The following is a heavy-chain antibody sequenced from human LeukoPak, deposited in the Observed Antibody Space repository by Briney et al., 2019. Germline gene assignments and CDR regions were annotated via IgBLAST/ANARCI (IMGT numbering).Heavy chain of an antibody. CDR1: GGSISSGGYY. CDR3: ARVCYYYDSSGRLYYFDY. Sequence: SETLSLTFTVSGGSISSGGYYWSWIRQHPGKGLEWIGYIYYSGSTYYNPSLKSRVTISVDTSKNQFSLKLSSVTAADTAVYYRARVCYYYDSSGRLYYFDYWGQGTLVTVSS. CDR2: IYYSGST. D-gene: IGHD3-22*01. V-gene: IGHV4-31*03. J-gene: IGHJ4*02.